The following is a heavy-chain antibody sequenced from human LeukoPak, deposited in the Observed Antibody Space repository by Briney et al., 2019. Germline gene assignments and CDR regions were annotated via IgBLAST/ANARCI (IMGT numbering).Heavy chain of an antibody. CDR3: ARDRLLWSGELDY. Sequence: TSETLSLTCTVSGGSISSSGDYWGWIRQPPGKGLEWIGSIYYSGSTYYNPSLKSRVTMSVDTSKNQISLKLSSVTAADTAVYYCARDRLLWSGELDYWGQGTLVIVSS. CDR1: GGSISSSGDY. D-gene: IGHD3-10*01. J-gene: IGHJ4*02. CDR2: IYYSGST. V-gene: IGHV4-39*07.